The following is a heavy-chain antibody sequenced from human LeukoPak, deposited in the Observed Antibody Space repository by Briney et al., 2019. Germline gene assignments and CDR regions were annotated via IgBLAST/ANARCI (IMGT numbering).Heavy chain of an antibody. Sequence: PGGSLRLSCAASGFTFSNYGMSWARQAPGKGLEWVSAISGSGGSTYYADSVKGRFTISRDNSENTLYLQMNSLRAEDTAVYYCASSYYYDSSGYNDYWGQGTLVTVSS. CDR1: GFTFSNYG. J-gene: IGHJ4*02. CDR2: ISGSGGST. CDR3: ASSYYYDSSGYNDY. V-gene: IGHV3-23*01. D-gene: IGHD3-22*01.